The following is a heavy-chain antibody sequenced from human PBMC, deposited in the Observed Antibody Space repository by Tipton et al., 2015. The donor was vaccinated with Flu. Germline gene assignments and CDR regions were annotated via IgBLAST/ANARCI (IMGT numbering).Heavy chain of an antibody. V-gene: IGHV1-18*01. J-gene: IGHJ3*02. D-gene: IGHD3/OR15-3a*01. CDR3: AGWEVPAMTLDAFGN. CDR1: GYTFPSYG. Sequence: QLVQSGAEVKKPGASVKVSCKASGYTFPSYGISWVRQAPGQGLEWMGGFSAYNGNGIYAQKFQGRVTMTTATSTSSAYMELRSLRTGATSAYYCAGWEVPAMTLDAFGNWCQGTLVTVSS. CDR2: FSAYNGNG.